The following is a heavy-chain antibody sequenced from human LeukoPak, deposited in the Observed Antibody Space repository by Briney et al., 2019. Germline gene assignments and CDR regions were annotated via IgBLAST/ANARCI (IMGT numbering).Heavy chain of an antibody. V-gene: IGHV3-53*01. CDR1: GFTVSSNY. CDR3: ARDSPIYSSGWYDFDF. Sequence: GGSLRLSCAASGFTVSSNYMSWVRQAPGKGLEWVSVIYSGGSTYYADSVKGRFTISRDNSENTLYLQMNSLRAEDTAVYYCARDSPIYSSGWYDFDFWGQGTLVTVSS. CDR2: IYSGGST. D-gene: IGHD6-19*01. J-gene: IGHJ4*02.